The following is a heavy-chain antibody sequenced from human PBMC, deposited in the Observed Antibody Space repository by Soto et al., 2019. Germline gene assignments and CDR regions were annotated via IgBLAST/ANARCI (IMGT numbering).Heavy chain of an antibody. CDR1: GGTCINLG. D-gene: IGHD2-2*01. Sequence: RVRNAAAGGTCINLGSHRILQTTGKGLVWVSRINSDGSTTSYADSVKGRFTISRDNAKNTLYLQMNTLRAEDTAVYFCSCRSSNSWTYYYYYTDVLGNGTTVPVSS. J-gene: IGHJ6*03. CDR3: SCRSSNSWTYYYYYTDV. CDR2: INSDGSTT. V-gene: IGHV3-74*01.